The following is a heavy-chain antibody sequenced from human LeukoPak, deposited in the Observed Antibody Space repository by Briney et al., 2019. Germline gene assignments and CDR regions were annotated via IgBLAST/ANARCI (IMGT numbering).Heavy chain of an antibody. CDR3: ARDQWAVDGTGEVFDY. CDR2: ISSSRRYI. D-gene: IGHD6-19*01. Sequence: GGSLRLSCVASGFTFSSYSMNWVRQAPGEGLEWVSSISSSRRYIYYAGSVKGRFTISRDNAKNSLYLQMNSLRAEDTAVYYCARDQWAVDGTGEVFDYWGQGTLVTVSS. V-gene: IGHV3-21*01. CDR1: GFTFSSYS. J-gene: IGHJ4*02.